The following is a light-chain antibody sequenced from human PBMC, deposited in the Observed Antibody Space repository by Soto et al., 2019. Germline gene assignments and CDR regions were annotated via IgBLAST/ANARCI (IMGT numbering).Light chain of an antibody. V-gene: IGKV3-20*01. CDR3: QQYGSSPIT. CDR2: DTS. Sequence: ELVLTQSPGTLSLSPGDRATLSCRASQTVNSRYLAWYQLKPGQAPRLLIYDTSSRATGIPDRFSGSGSGTDFTLTISRLEPEDFAVYYCQQYGSSPITFGQGTRLEIK. J-gene: IGKJ5*01. CDR1: QTVNSRY.